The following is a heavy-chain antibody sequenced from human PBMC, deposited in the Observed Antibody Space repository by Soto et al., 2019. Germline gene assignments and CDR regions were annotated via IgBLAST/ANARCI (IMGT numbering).Heavy chain of an antibody. D-gene: IGHD2-21*02. J-gene: IGHJ4*02. CDR2: VSANNGNT. V-gene: IGHV1-18*01. Sequence: QLVQSGAEVKKPGASVKVSCQASGYTFINYGISWLRQAPGQGLEWMGWVSANNGNTNYVQKFQDRVTMTTDTTTGTADMELRSLRSDDTALSYCARSYGPPWVTPGVGDYWGQGTLVIVSS. CDR3: ARSYGPPWVTPGVGDY. CDR1: GYTFINYG.